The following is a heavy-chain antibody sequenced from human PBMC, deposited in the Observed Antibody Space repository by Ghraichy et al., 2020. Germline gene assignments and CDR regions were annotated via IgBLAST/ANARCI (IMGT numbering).Heavy chain of an antibody. CDR1: GFTFSTFW. CDR3: ARVGRRGDSSGWNHFDY. Sequence: GESLNISCGASGFTFSTFWMSWVRQAPGKGLEWVANIKPEGSEKFYVDSVKGRFAISRDNPKNSLYLQINSPRVEDTAVYYCARVGRRGDSSGWNHFDYWGQGTLVTVSS. V-gene: IGHV3-7*01. J-gene: IGHJ4*02. D-gene: IGHD6-19*01. CDR2: IKPEGSEK.